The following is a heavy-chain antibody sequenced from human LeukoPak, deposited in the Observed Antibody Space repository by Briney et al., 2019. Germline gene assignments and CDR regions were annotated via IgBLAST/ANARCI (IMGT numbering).Heavy chain of an antibody. CDR3: AREAAVVAATFDY. Sequence: GGSLRLSCAASGFTFSDYYMSWIRQAPGKGLEWVSYISSSGSTIYYADSVKGRFTISRDNAKNSLYLQMNNLRAEDTAVYYCAREAAVVAATFDYWGQGTLVTVSS. D-gene: IGHD2-15*01. CDR2: ISSSGSTI. CDR1: GFTFSDYY. V-gene: IGHV3-11*04. J-gene: IGHJ4*02.